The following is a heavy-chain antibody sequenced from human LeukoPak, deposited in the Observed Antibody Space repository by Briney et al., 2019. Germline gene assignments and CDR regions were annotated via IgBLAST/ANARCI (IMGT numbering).Heavy chain of an antibody. CDR3: AKVRGYCGYDYVGNDNWFDP. V-gene: IGHV4-59*01. CDR1: GGSISSYY. CDR2: IYYSGST. D-gene: IGHD5-12*01. Sequence: SEALSLTCTVSGGSISSYYWSWIRQPPGQGLEWIGYIYYSGSTNYNPSLKSRVTISVDTSKNQFSLKLSSVTAADTAVYYCAKVRGYCGYDYVGNDNWFDPWGQGTLVTVSS. J-gene: IGHJ5*02.